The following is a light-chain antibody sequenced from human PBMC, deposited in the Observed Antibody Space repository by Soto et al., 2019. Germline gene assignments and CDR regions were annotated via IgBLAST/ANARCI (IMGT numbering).Light chain of an antibody. Sequence: DIQMTRSPSSLSASVRDRVTITCRASQSISTYLNWYQQKPGKAPKLLIYAASSLQSGVPSRFSGSGSGTDFTLTINSLQPEDFPTYYCKQSYSTPITIGQG. J-gene: IGKJ5*01. V-gene: IGKV1-39*01. CDR3: KQSYSTPIT. CDR1: QSISTY. CDR2: AAS.